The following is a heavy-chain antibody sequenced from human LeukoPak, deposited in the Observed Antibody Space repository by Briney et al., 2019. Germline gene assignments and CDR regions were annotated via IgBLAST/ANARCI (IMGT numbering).Heavy chain of an antibody. CDR2: INPSGGST. CDR3: ATGWYCTNGVCYTLSDYYGMDV. Sequence: GASVTVSCKASGYTFTSYYMHWVRQAPGQGLEWMGIINPSGGSTSYAQKFQGRVTMTRDTSTSTVYMELSSLRSEDTAVYYCATGWYCTNGVCYTLSDYYGMDVWGQGTTVTVSS. D-gene: IGHD2-8*01. V-gene: IGHV1-46*01. J-gene: IGHJ6*02. CDR1: GYTFTSYY.